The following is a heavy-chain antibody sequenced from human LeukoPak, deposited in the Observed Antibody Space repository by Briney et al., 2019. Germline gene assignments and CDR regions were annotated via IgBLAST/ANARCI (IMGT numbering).Heavy chain of an antibody. V-gene: IGHV3-23*01. CDR3: AKDRQRGYSYGPFDY. CDR1: GFSFSSYG. Sequence: GGSLRLSCAASGFSFSSYGMSWVRQAPGKGLEWVSAISGSGGSTYYADSVKGRFTISRDNSKNTLYLQMNSLRAEDTAVYYCAKDRQRGYSYGPFDYWGQGTLVTVSS. J-gene: IGHJ4*02. D-gene: IGHD5-18*01. CDR2: ISGSGGST.